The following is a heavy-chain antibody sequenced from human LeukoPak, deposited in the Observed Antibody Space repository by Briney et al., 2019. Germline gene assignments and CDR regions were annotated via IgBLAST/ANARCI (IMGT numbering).Heavy chain of an antibody. Sequence: PSETLSLTCTVSGGSISGYYWHWIRQPPGKGLEYIGNIYNTGSTNYNPSLKSRVTISVGTSKNHLSLKLSSVTAADTAVYYCARGAAAGTYTAFDIWGQGTMVTVSS. J-gene: IGHJ3*02. V-gene: IGHV4-59*01. CDR2: IYNTGST. CDR1: GGSISGYY. D-gene: IGHD6-13*01. CDR3: ARGAAAGTYTAFDI.